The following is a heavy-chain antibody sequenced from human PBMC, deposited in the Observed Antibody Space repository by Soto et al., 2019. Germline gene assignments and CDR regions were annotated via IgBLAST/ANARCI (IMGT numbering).Heavy chain of an antibody. Sequence: EVQLVESGGGLVQPGGSLRLSCAASGFTVSSNYMSWVRQAPGKGLEWVAVIYSGGSTYYADYVKDGFTITSDNSTNTLYLQMNSLRAADTAVYYCARAYCSSTSCYYYYYMDVWGKGTTVTVSS. V-gene: IGHV3-66*01. CDR2: IYSGGST. CDR1: GFTVSSNY. J-gene: IGHJ6*03. D-gene: IGHD2-2*01. CDR3: ARAYCSSTSCYYYYYMDV.